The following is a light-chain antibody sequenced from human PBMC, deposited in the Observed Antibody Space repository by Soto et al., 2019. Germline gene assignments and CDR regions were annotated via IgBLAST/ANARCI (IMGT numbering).Light chain of an antibody. Sequence: MVLTRSPRTLSLSPGERATLSSRASQSVSSSYLAWSQQKTGQAPRLLIYGASSRATGIPDRFSGSGSGTDFTLTISRLEPEDFAVYYCQQYGSSPLTFGQGTRLENK. CDR1: QSVSSSY. J-gene: IGKJ5*01. CDR3: QQYGSSPLT. CDR2: GAS. V-gene: IGKV3-20*01.